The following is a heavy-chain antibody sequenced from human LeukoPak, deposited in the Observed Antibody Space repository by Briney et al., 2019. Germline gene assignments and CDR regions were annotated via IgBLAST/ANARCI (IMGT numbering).Heavy chain of an antibody. CDR1: GGSISSSSYY. J-gene: IGHJ4*02. CDR2: IYHSGST. D-gene: IGHD1-26*01. Sequence: SETLSLTCTVSGGSISSSSYYWGWIRQPPGKGLEWIGSIYHSGSTYYNPSLKSRVTISVDTSKNQFSLKLSSVTAADTAVYYCARDLFGGSYVYWGQGTLVTVSS. CDR3: ARDLFGGSYVY. V-gene: IGHV4-39*07.